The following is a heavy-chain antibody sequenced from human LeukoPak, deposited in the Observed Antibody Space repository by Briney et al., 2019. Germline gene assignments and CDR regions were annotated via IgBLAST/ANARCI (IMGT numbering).Heavy chain of an antibody. D-gene: IGHD1-1*01. J-gene: IGHJ4*02. V-gene: IGHV1-2*06. Sequence: GASVKVFCKTSGYTFTGYYMHWVRQAPGQGLEWMGRINPNSGGTNYAQKFQGRVTMTRDTSITTAYMELSSLRSDDTAVYYCASWDWNPNYYFDYWGQGTLVTVSS. CDR2: INPNSGGT. CDR3: ASWDWNPNYYFDY. CDR1: GYTFTGYY.